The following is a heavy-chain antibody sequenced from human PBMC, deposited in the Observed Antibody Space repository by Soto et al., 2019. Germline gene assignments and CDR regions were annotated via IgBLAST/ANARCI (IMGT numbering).Heavy chain of an antibody. J-gene: IGHJ4*02. V-gene: IGHV4-59*01. CDR1: GGSISSYY. Sequence: PSESLSLTCTASGGSISSYYGSWVRQPPGKGLEWIGYIYYSGSTNYNPSLKSRVTISVDTSKNQFSLKLSSVTAADTAVYYCASTYDFWSGYPLFGYWGQGTLVTVSS. CDR3: ASTYDFWSGYPLFGY. CDR2: IYYSGST. D-gene: IGHD3-3*01.